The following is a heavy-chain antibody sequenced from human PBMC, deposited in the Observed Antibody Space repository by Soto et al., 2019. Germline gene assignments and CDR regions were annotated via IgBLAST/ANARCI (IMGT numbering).Heavy chain of an antibody. J-gene: IGHJ4*02. CDR2: INYNGNT. CDR1: GGSLSGYY. V-gene: IGHV4-34*01. Sequence: SETLSLTCAVYGGSLSGYYWSWIRQPPGKALEWIGEINYNGNTNYNPSLKSRVTISVDTSRNQLFLSLSSVTAADTAMYYCARHHVRGRTIAGAAEFWGQGTLVTVSS. D-gene: IGHD1-26*01. CDR3: ARHHVRGRTIAGAAEF.